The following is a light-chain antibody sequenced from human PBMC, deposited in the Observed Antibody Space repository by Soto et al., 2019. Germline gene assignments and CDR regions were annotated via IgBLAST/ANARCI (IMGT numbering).Light chain of an antibody. CDR2: DVS. CDR1: SSDVGGYDY. J-gene: IGLJ2*01. Sequence: QSVLTQPASVYGSPGQSITLSCTGTSSDVGGYDYVSWYQHHPGKAPKLIIYDVSIRPAGFSSRLSGFKSGNTASLTISGLEADDDADYYCSSDTSGNTLVVFGGGTKLTVL. CDR3: SSDTSGNTLVV. V-gene: IGLV2-14*03.